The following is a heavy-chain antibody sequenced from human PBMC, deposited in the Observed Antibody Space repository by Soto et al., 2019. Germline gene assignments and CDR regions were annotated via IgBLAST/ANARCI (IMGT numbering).Heavy chain of an antibody. CDR1: GGTFRSYG. J-gene: IGHJ2*01. V-gene: IGHV1-69*01. CDR3: AREGGGLGYCSGGTCNWYFDV. Sequence: QVQLVQSGAEMRRPGSSVKVSCKASGGTFRSYGVGWVRQAPGQGLEWMGGIIPIFGTLNSAQNFQSRPTITADESTGTVYMELTSPRPEDTAVYYCAREGGGLGYCSGGTCNWYFDVWGPGTLVTVSS. D-gene: IGHD2-15*01. CDR2: IIPIFGTL.